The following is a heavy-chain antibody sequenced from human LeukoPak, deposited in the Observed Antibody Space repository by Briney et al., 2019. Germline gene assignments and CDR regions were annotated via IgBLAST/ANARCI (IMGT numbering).Heavy chain of an antibody. Sequence: GGSLRLSCAASGFTFSSYEMNWVRQAPGKGLEWVSYISSSGSTRYYADSVKGRFTISRDNSKNTLYLQMNSLRAEDTAVYYCAKDSIVVVPPAMTYWGQGTLVTVSS. D-gene: IGHD2-2*01. CDR2: ISSSGSTR. J-gene: IGHJ4*02. CDR1: GFTFSSYE. V-gene: IGHV3-48*03. CDR3: AKDSIVVVPPAMTY.